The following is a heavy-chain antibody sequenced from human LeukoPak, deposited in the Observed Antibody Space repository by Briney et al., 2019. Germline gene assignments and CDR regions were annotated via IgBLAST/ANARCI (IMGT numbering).Heavy chain of an antibody. V-gene: IGHV3-49*04. D-gene: IGHD3-10*01. Sequence: GGSLRLSCAASGFTFSSYGMSWVRQAPGKGLEWVGFIRSKAYGGTTEYAASVKGRFTISRDDSKSIAYLQMNSLKTEDTAVYYCARWGYYGSGSFKAGSFWGKGTTVTISS. J-gene: IGHJ6*04. CDR2: IRSKAYGGTT. CDR1: GFTFSSYG. CDR3: ARWGYYGSGSFKAGSF.